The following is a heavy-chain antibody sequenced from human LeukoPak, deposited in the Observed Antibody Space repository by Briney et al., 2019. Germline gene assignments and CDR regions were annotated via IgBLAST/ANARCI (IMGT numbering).Heavy chain of an antibody. CDR2: INPSGGST. Sequence: ASVKVSCKAFGYTFTSYYMHWVRQAPGQGLEWMGIINPSGGSTSYAQKFQGRVTMTRDMSTSTVYMEVSSLRSEDTAVYHCARDRISGVYCGGDCYSGILDIWGQGTMVTVSS. J-gene: IGHJ3*02. CDR1: GYTFTSYY. V-gene: IGHV1-46*01. CDR3: ARDRISGVYCGGDCYSGILDI. D-gene: IGHD2-21*02.